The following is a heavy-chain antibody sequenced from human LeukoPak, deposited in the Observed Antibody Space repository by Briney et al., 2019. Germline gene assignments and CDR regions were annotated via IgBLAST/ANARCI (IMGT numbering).Heavy chain of an antibody. CDR3: ARQSRY. Sequence: SETLSLTCAVYGGSFSGYYWSWIRQPPGKGLEWIGEINHSGCTNYNPSLKGRVTMSVDTFKNQFSLKLNSVTAADTAVYYCARQSRYWGQGTLVTVSS. CDR2: INHSGCT. D-gene: IGHD5/OR15-5a*01. J-gene: IGHJ4*02. CDR1: GGSFSGYY. V-gene: IGHV4-34*01.